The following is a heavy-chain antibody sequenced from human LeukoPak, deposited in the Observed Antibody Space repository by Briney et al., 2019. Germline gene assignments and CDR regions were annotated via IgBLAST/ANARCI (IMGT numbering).Heavy chain of an antibody. CDR2: ISPSGGMT. D-gene: IGHD3-22*01. J-gene: IGHJ4*02. CDR1: GFTFSSHA. CDR3: AKEPSHSSGYWDS. V-gene: IGHV3-23*01. Sequence: GGSLRLSCAATGFTFSSHAMNWVRQAPGKGLEWVSVISPSGGMTYYVDSVKGRFTVSRDNSKNTVYLQMNSLRVEDTALYCCAKEPSHSSGYWDSWGQGTLVTVSS.